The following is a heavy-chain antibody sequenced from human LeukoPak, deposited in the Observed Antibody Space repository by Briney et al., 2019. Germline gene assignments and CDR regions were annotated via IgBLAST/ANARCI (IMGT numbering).Heavy chain of an antibody. V-gene: IGHV4-31*03. J-gene: IGHJ4*02. Sequence: SETLSLTCTVSGGSISSGGYYWSWIRQHPGKGLEWIGYIYYSGSTYYNPSLKSRVTISVDTSKNQFSLKLSSVTAADTAVYYCASLQTSYGDYEGYFDYWGQGTLVTVSS. D-gene: IGHD4-17*01. CDR2: IYYSGST. CDR1: GGSISSGGYY. CDR3: ASLQTSYGDYEGYFDY.